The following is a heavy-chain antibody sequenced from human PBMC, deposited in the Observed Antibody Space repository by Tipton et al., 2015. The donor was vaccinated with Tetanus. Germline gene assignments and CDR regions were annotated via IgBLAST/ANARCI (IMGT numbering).Heavy chain of an antibody. Sequence: SLRLSCATSGLSFSGYGLHWLRQAPGKGLEWLALVAYDGNNKYYADSVKGRFTISRDNSKDTLYLQMNSLRPEDTAVYYCARDGFYYGSGSYYRAFWGQGTLVTVSP. CDR3: ARDGFYYGSGSYYRAF. CDR2: VAYDGNNK. CDR1: GLSFSGYG. D-gene: IGHD3-10*01. V-gene: IGHV3-30-3*01. J-gene: IGHJ4*02.